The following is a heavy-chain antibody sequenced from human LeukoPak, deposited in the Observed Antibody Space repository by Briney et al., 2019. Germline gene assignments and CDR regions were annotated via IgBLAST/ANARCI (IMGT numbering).Heavy chain of an antibody. CDR3: AGEGNYYGLYYFDY. J-gene: IGHJ4*02. D-gene: IGHD3-10*01. CDR1: GGSISSYY. V-gene: IGHV4-59*01. Sequence: SETLSLTCTVSGGSISSYYWSWIRQPPGKGLEWIGYIYYSGSTNYNPSLKSRVTISVDTSKNQFSLKLSSVTAADTAVYYCAGEGNYYGLYYFDYWGQGTLVTVSS. CDR2: IYYSGST.